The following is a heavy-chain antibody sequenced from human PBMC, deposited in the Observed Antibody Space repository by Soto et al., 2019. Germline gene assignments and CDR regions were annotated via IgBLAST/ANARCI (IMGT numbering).Heavy chain of an antibody. Sequence: GASVKVSCKASGGTFSSYAISWVRQAPGQGLEWMGGIIPIYGTANYAQKLQGRVTMTADASTSTAYMELRSLRSDDTAVYYCARDRTTMDLIVGYWGQGTLVTVSS. V-gene: IGHV1-69*13. CDR3: ARDRTTMDLIVGY. CDR1: GGTFSSYA. J-gene: IGHJ4*02. D-gene: IGHD3-10*01. CDR2: IIPIYGTA.